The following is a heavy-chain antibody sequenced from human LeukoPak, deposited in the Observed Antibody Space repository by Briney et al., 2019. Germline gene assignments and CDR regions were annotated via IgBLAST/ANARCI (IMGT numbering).Heavy chain of an antibody. Sequence: ASVKVSCKASGGTFSSYAISWVRQAPGQGLEWMGGIIPIFGTANYAQKFQGRVTITADKSTSTAYMELSSLRSEDTAVYYCASVHGSGSRRYYYYMDVWGKGTTVTVSS. CDR3: ASVHGSGSRRYYYYMDV. D-gene: IGHD3-10*01. CDR1: GGTFSSYA. J-gene: IGHJ6*03. V-gene: IGHV1-69*06. CDR2: IIPIFGTA.